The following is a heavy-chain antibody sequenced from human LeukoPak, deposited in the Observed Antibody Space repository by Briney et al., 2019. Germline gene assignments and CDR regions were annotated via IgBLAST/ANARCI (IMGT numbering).Heavy chain of an antibody. CDR3: VRESFSRGDFN. J-gene: IGHJ4*02. D-gene: IGHD7-27*01. Sequence: GRSLRLSCAASGFTFDDYGMHWVRQAPGRGLEWVSGIRWDGGGIGYADSVKGRFTISRDNAKNSLYLQMNSLTAEDTAVFYCVRESFSRGDFNWGQGTLVSVSS. CDR2: IRWDGGGI. CDR1: GFTFDDYG. V-gene: IGHV3-9*01.